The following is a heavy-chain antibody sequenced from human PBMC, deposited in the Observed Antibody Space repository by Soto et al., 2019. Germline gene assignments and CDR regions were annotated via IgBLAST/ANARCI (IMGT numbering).Heavy chain of an antibody. CDR3: ARDIVVVVATLMGYYYGMDV. V-gene: IGHV3-7*05. J-gene: IGHJ6*02. CDR2: IKQDGSEK. D-gene: IGHD2-15*01. Sequence: GGSLRLSCAASGFTFSSYWMSWVRQAPGKGLEWVANIKQDGSEKYYVDSVKGRFTISRDNAKNSLYLQMNSLRAEDTAVYYCARDIVVVVATLMGYYYGMDVWGQGTTVTVSS. CDR1: GFTFSSYW.